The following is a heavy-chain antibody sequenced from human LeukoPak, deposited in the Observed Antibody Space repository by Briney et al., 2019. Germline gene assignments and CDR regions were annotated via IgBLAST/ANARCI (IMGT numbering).Heavy chain of an antibody. CDR2: ISSSSSYI. D-gene: IGHD1-26*01. CDR1: GFTFSSYS. V-gene: IGHV3-21*01. CDR3: ARVAVGDRGWELEDY. J-gene: IGHJ4*02. Sequence: SGGSLRLSCAASGFTFSSYSMNWVRQAPGKGLEWVASISSSSSYIYYADSAKGRFTISRDNAKNSLYLQTNSLRAEDTAVYYCARVAVGDRGWELEDYWGQGTLVTVSS.